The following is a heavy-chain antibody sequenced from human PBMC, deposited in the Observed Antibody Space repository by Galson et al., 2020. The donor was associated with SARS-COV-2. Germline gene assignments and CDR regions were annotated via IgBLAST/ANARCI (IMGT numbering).Heavy chain of an antibody. D-gene: IGHD2-15*01. J-gene: IGHJ4*02. CDR2: IWYDGSNK. V-gene: IGHV3-33*01. CDR1: GFTFSSYG. CDR3: ARDSRMRSLRRPMDY. Sequence: GESLKISCAASGFTFSSYGMHWVRQAPGKGLEWVAVIWYDGSNKYYADSVKGRFTISRDNSKNTLYLQMNSLRAEDTAVYYCARDSRMRSLRRPMDYWGQGTLVTVSS.